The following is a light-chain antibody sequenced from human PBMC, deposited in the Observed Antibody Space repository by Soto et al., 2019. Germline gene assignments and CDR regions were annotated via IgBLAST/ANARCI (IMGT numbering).Light chain of an antibody. V-gene: IGKV1-5*01. CDR1: QSISNW. Sequence: DIQMTHSPATLSASVRDRFTMAFRASQSISNWLAWYQQKPGKAPKLLIYDASTLESGVPSRFSGSGSGTEFTLTISSLQPDDFATYYCQQYNSYSPWTFGQGTKVDIK. CDR2: DAS. J-gene: IGKJ1*01. CDR3: QQYNSYSPWT.